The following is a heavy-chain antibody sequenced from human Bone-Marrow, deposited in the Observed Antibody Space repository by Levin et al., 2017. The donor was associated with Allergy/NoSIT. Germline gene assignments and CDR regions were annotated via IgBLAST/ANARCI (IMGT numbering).Heavy chain of an antibody. D-gene: IGHD3-3*01. CDR2: IIPIFGTA. V-gene: IGHV1-69*13. CDR1: GGTFSSYA. CDR3: AREPPHPLRFLEWLSKTFRDYHCHGMDV. J-gene: IGHJ6*02. Sequence: VASVKVSCKASGGTFSSYAISWVRQAPGQGLEWMGGIIPIFGTANYAQKFQGRVTITADESTSTAYMELSSLRSEDTAVYYCAREPPHPLRFLEWLSKTFRDYHCHGMDVWGQGTTVTVS.